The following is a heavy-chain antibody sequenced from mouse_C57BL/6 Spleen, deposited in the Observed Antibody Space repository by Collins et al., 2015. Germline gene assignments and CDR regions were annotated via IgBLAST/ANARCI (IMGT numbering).Heavy chain of an antibody. CDR2: ISYSGST. J-gene: IGHJ4*01. Sequence: DVQLQESGPGMVKPSQSLSLTCTVTGYSITSGYDWHWIRHFPGNKLEWMGYISYSGSTNYNPSLKSRISITHDTSKNHFFLKLNSVTTEDTATYYCAREGLAGLSYWGQGTSVTVSS. CDR3: AREGLAGLSY. CDR1: GYSITSGYD. V-gene: IGHV3-1*01. D-gene: IGHD6-2*01.